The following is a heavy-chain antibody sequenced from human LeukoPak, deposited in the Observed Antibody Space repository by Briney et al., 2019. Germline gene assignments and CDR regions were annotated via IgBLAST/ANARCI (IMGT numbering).Heavy chain of an antibody. D-gene: IGHD3-10*01. Sequence: PSETLSLTCAVSGGSISSSTYYWGWIRQPPGKGLEWIGSIYYSGSTYYNPSLTSRVTISVDSSRNQFSLNLSSVTAADTAVYFCARALMARGPMHYFDYWGQGTLVTVSS. CDR1: GGSISSSTYY. V-gene: IGHV4-39*07. CDR3: ARALMARGPMHYFDY. CDR2: IYYSGST. J-gene: IGHJ4*02.